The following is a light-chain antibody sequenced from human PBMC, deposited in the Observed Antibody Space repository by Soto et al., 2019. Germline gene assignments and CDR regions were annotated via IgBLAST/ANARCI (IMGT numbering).Light chain of an antibody. V-gene: IGLV2-23*02. CDR1: SSDVGSYNL. CDR2: EVR. CDR3: CSYAGSSTVV. J-gene: IGLJ2*01. Sequence: QSALSQPASVSGSPGQSITISCTGASSDVGSYNLVSWYQQYPGKAPKLMIYEVRKRPSGVSNRFSGSKSGNTASLTISGLQAEDEADYYCCSYAGSSTVVFGGGTKLTVL.